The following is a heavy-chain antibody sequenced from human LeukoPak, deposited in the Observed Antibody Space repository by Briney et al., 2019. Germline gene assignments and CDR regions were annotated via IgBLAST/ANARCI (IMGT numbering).Heavy chain of an antibody. CDR1: GYSISSGYY. J-gene: IGHJ4*02. V-gene: IGHV4-38-2*02. CDR2: IYHSGST. D-gene: IGHD3-10*01. Sequence: PSETLSLTCTVSGYSISSGYYWGWIRQPPGKGLEWIGSIYHSGSTYYNPSLKSRVTISLDTSKNQFSLKLSSMTAADTAVYYCACGSYSSGTYYPPGIWGQGALVTVSS. CDR3: ACGSYSSGTYYPPGI.